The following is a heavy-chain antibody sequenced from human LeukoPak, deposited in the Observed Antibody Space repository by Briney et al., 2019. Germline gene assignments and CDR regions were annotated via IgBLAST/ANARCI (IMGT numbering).Heavy chain of an antibody. D-gene: IGHD3-22*01. CDR3: ASFIYQDSSGYYDY. J-gene: IGHJ4*02. V-gene: IGHV3-20*04. CDR1: GFTFGDYD. Sequence: GGSLRLSCAVSGFTFGDYDMSWVRHAPGRGLEWVSGINWNGGSTGYADSVKGRFTISRDNAKSSLYLQMNSLRAEDTALYYCASFIYQDSSGYYDYWGQGTLVTVSS. CDR2: INWNGGST.